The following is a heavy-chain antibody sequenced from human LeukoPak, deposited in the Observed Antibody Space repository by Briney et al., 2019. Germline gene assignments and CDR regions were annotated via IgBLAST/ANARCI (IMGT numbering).Heavy chain of an antibody. D-gene: IGHD3-16*01. Sequence: GASVKVSCKASGGTFSRYAMSWVRQAPGQGLEWMGGIIPIFGTASFAQKFQGRVTITADESTGTAYMELSSLRSEDTAVYYCASEGRPYYSTSGSHVYMAYSYIDVWGKGTTVIVSS. CDR2: IIPIFGTA. V-gene: IGHV1-69*13. CDR1: GGTFSRYA. J-gene: IGHJ6*03. CDR3: ASEGRPYYSTSGSHVYMAYSYIDV.